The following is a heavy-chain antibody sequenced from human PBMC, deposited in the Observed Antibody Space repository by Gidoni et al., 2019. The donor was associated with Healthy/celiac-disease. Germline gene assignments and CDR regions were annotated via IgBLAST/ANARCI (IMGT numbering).Heavy chain of an antibody. D-gene: IGHD3-16*01. J-gene: IGHJ6*02. CDR3: ARASSHMITFGETYYYGMDV. CDR2: ISYDGSNK. CDR1: GLTFSSYP. Sequence: VQLVEPGGGVVQPGRSLRLSCAPSGLTFSSYPIPWVSQAPGTGLEWVAIISYDGSNKYYADSVKGRFTISRDNSKNTLYLQMNSLRAEDTAVYYCARASSHMITFGETYYYGMDVWGQGTTVTVSS. V-gene: IGHV3-30-3*01.